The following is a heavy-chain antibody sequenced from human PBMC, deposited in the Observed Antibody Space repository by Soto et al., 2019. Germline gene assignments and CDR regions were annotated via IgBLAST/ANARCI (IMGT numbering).Heavy chain of an antibody. CDR3: ARDLLHYDFWSGYSAYFYYGMDV. D-gene: IGHD3-3*01. V-gene: IGHV3-48*03. Sequence: GGSLRLSCAASGFTFSSYEMNWVRQAPGQGLEWVSYISDSGGTVYYADSVKGRFTVSRDNAQNSVYLQMNSLRTEDTAVYYCARDLLHYDFWSGYSAYFYYGMDVWGPGTTLTVSS. J-gene: IGHJ6*02. CDR2: ISDSGGTV. CDR1: GFTFSSYE.